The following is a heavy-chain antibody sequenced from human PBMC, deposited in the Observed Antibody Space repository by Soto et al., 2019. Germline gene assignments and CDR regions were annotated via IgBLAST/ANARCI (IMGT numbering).Heavy chain of an antibody. J-gene: IGHJ5*02. CDR2: IYYSGST. CDR3: AGAHTGGGFDP. CDR1: GGSISSYY. D-gene: IGHD3-10*01. V-gene: IGHV4-59*08. Sequence: LTCTVSGGSISSYYWSWIRQPPGKGLEWIGYIYYSGSTNYDPSLKSRVTISEDTSKNQFSLKLSSVTAADTAVYYCAGAHTGGGFDPWGQGTLVTVSS.